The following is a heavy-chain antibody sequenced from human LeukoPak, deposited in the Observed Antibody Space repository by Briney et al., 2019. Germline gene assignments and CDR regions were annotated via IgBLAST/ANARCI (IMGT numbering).Heavy chain of an antibody. D-gene: IGHD2-15*01. CDR2: IYYSGST. J-gene: IGHJ4*02. CDR3: ARSPRGCSGGSCYDY. CDR1: GGSISNNY. Sequence: SETLSLTCTVSGGSISNNYWSWFRQPPGKGPEWIGYIYYSGSTNYNPSLKSRVTISVDTSKNQFSLKLSSVAAADTAMYYCARSPRGCSGGSCYDYWGQGTLVTVSS. V-gene: IGHV4-59*01.